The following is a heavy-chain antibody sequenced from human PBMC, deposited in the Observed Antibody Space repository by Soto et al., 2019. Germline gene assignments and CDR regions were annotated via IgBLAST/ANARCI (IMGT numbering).Heavy chain of an antibody. CDR2: IIPIFGTA. D-gene: IGHD6-13*01. CDR3: ARDRRITAAHPNWFDP. Sequence: GASVKVSCKASGGTFSSYAISWVRQAPGQGLEWMGGIIPIFGTANYAQKFQGRVTITADESTSTAYMELSSLRSEDTAVYYCARDRRITAAHPNWFDPWGQGTLVTVSS. V-gene: IGHV1-69*13. CDR1: GGTFSSYA. J-gene: IGHJ5*02.